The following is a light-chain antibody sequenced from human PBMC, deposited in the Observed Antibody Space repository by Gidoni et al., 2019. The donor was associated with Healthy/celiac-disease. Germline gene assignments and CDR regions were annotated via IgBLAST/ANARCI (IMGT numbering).Light chain of an antibody. V-gene: IGLV3-1*01. CDR1: TLGDKY. CDR3: QAWDSSTVV. Sequence: SYELAQPPSVSVPPGQTASITCSGDTLGDKYACWYQQKPGQVTVLVIYQDSKRPSGIPERFSGSNSGNTATLTISGTQSMDEADYYCQAWDSSTVVFGGGTKLTVL. CDR2: QDS. J-gene: IGLJ2*01.